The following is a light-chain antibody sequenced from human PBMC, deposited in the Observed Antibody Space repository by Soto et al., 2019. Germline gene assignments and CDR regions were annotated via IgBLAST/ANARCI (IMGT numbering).Light chain of an antibody. V-gene: IGLV2-14*03. J-gene: IGLJ2*01. CDR3: NSYRGGGTLV. CDR1: SSDVGGYNY. CDR2: DVT. Sequence: QSVLTQPASVSGSPGQSITISCTGTSSDVGGYNYVSWYQQHPGKAPKLMIYDVTNRPSGVSSRFPGSKSGNTASLTISGLQVEDEADYYCNSYRGGGTLVFGGGTQLTVL.